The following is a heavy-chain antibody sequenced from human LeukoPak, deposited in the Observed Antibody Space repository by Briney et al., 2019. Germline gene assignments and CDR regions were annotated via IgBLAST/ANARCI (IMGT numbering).Heavy chain of an antibody. CDR2: TYPGDSDT. D-gene: IGHD5-12*01. J-gene: IGHJ4*02. Sequence: GESLNISCKGSGYSFTSYWIGWVRQMPGKGLEWMGITYPGDSDTRYSPSFQGQVTISVDKSISTAYLQWSSLKASDTAMYYCVRRVYSGYRDYWGQGTLVTVSS. V-gene: IGHV5-51*01. CDR3: VRRVYSGYRDY. CDR1: GYSFTSYW.